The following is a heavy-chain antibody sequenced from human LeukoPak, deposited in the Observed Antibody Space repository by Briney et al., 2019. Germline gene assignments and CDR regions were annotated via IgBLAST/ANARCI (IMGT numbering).Heavy chain of an antibody. V-gene: IGHV4-39*07. CDR1: GGYISSTSYY. CDR3: ARDCSSSSCYGYFHH. CDR2: IYYSGST. Sequence: SETLSLTCTVSGGYISSTSYYWGWIRQPPGKGLEWIGTIYYSGSTYYNPSLKSRVTISVDTSKNQFSLKLSSVTAADTAVYYCARDCSSSSCYGYFHHWGQGTLVTVSS. D-gene: IGHD2-2*01. J-gene: IGHJ1*01.